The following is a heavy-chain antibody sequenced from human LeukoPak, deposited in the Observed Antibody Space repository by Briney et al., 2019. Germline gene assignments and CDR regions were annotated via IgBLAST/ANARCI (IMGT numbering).Heavy chain of an antibody. Sequence: GGSLRLSCAASGFTFSSYSMNWVRQAPGKGLEFVSYINSRSSSLQYADSVKGRFTISRDNAKNSLYLQMNSLRAEDTAVYYCARDPVLLDAFDIWGQGTMVTVSS. CDR1: GFTFSSYS. CDR3: ARDPVLLDAFDI. CDR2: INSRSSSL. J-gene: IGHJ3*02. V-gene: IGHV3-48*01. D-gene: IGHD3-10*01.